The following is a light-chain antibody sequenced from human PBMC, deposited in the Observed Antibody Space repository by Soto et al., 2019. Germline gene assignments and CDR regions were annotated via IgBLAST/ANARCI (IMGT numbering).Light chain of an antibody. Sequence: DIVMTQSPDSLAVSLGERATINCKSSQSVLYSSNNKNYLAWYQQKPGQPPKLLIYWASTRESGVPDRCGGSGSGTDFTLTISSLQAEDVAVYYCQQYYSTPTFGPGTKVDIK. CDR2: WAS. CDR1: QSVLYSSNNKNY. V-gene: IGKV4-1*01. CDR3: QQYYSTPT. J-gene: IGKJ3*01.